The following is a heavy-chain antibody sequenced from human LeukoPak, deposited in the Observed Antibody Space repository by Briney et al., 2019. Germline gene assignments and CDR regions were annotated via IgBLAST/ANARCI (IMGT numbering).Heavy chain of an antibody. CDR1: GGSISSYY. CDR2: IYYSGST. V-gene: IGHV4-59*01. J-gene: IGHJ6*03. Sequence: PSETLSLTCTVSGGSISSYYWSWIRQPPGKGLEWIGYIYYSGSTNYNTSLKSRVTISVDTSKNQFSLKLSSVTAADTAVYYCARVYYDFWSGNYYYYYYMDVWGKGTRSPSP. CDR3: ARVYYDFWSGNYYYYYYMDV. D-gene: IGHD3-3*01.